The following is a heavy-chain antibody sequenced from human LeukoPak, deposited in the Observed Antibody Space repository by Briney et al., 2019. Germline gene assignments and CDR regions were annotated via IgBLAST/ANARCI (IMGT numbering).Heavy chain of an antibody. CDR2: IYHSGST. J-gene: IGHJ3*02. CDR1: GYSISSGYY. V-gene: IGHV4-38-2*01. Sequence: SETLSLTCAVSGYSISSGYYWGWIRQPPGKGLEWIGSIYHSGSTYYNPSLKSRVTMSVDTSKNQFSLKLSSVTAADTAVYYCARQFIRAAVDIWGQGTMVTVSS. CDR3: ARQFIRAAVDI.